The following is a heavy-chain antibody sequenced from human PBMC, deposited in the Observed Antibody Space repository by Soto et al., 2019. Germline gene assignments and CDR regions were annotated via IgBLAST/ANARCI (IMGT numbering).Heavy chain of an antibody. D-gene: IGHD3-22*01. CDR1: GFTFSDYY. CDR2: ISSSSSYT. J-gene: IGHJ4*02. Sequence: SGGSLRLSCAASGFTFSDYYMSWIRQAPGKGLEWVSYISSSSSYTNYADSVKGRFTISRDNAKNSLYLQMNSLRAEDTAVYYCATHYYDSSGPSYFDYWGQGALVTVSS. V-gene: IGHV3-11*06. CDR3: ATHYYDSSGPSYFDY.